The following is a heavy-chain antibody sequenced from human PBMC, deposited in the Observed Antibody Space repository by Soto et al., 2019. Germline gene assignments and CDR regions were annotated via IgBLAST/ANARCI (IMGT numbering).Heavy chain of an antibody. V-gene: IGHV4-39*01. CDR1: GGSISSSSYY. Sequence: QLQLQESGPGLVKPSETLSLTCTVSGGSISSSSYYWGWIRQPPGKGLEWIGSIYYSGSTYYNPSLRRGFPIPEDTSKNQSSLKLSSVTAAAPAVYYCARLVAYGDYVAPWGKGPLVTFSS. CDR3: ARLVAYGDYVAP. J-gene: IGHJ5*02. D-gene: IGHD4-17*01. CDR2: IYYSGST.